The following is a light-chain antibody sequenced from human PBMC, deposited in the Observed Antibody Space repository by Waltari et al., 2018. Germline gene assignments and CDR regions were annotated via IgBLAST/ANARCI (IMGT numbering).Light chain of an antibody. CDR2: DAS. CDR3: QQYNRFSP. V-gene: IGKV1-5*01. CDR1: EAINKW. Sequence: DTQLSQFPSTLAASVGDRVTITCRAREAINKWLAWYQQKPGKAPKGLIYDASTLQRGVPSRFRGSGSGTEFTLSIDSLQPDDFATDYCQQYNRFSPFGQGTNVEVK. J-gene: IGKJ1*01.